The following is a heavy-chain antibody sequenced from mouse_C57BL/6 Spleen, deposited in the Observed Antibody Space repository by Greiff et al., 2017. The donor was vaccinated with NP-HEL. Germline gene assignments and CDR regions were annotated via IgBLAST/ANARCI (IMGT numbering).Heavy chain of an antibody. D-gene: IGHD2-4*01. Sequence: VQLQESGAELARPGASVKMSCKASGYTFTSYTMHWVKQRPGQGLEWIGYINPSSGYTKYNQKFKDKATLTADKSSSTAYMQLSSLTSEDSAVYYCARYDTFHDYGYAMDYWGQGTSVTVSS. CDR3: ARYDTFHDYGYAMDY. V-gene: IGHV1-4*01. CDR1: GYTFTSYT. CDR2: INPSSGYT. J-gene: IGHJ4*01.